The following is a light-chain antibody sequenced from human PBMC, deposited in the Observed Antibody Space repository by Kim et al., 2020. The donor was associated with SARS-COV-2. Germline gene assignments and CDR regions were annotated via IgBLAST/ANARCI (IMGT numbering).Light chain of an antibody. CDR3: QVWDSRSDHVV. CDR2: YDC. V-gene: IGLV3-21*04. J-gene: IGLJ2*01. CDR1: DIGSKG. Sequence: SYELTQPPSVSVAPGKTARITCGGNDIGSKGVHWYQQKPGQAPVLVIYYDCDRPSGIPERFSGSNFGNTATLTISRVEAGDEANYYCQVWDSRSDHVVFG.